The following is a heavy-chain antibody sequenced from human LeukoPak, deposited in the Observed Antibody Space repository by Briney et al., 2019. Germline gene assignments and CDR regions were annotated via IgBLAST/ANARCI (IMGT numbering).Heavy chain of an antibody. CDR1: DASISGYY. D-gene: IGHD1-26*01. Sequence: SETLSPTCTVSDASISGYYWSWIRQPPGKGLEWIGSIHFSGSTNYNPSLRSRVTISVDTSKNQLSLKLSSVTAADTAVYYCARDLGGIYFDYWGQGTLVTVSS. V-gene: IGHV4-59*01. CDR3: ARDLGGIYFDY. CDR2: IHFSGST. J-gene: IGHJ4*02.